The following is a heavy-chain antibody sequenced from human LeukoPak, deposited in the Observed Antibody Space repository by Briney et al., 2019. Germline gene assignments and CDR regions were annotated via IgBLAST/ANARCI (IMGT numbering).Heavy chain of an antibody. J-gene: IGHJ3*02. CDR3: AKFDI. CDR2: IRYDGSIK. CDR1: GFTLSNYD. V-gene: IGHV3-30*02. Sequence: GGSLRLSCAASGFTLSNYDMHWVRQAPGKGLEWLAFIRYDGSIKYYADSVKGRLTISRDNSRTTLYLQIDGLRAEDTAVYYCAKFDIWGQGTMVTVSS.